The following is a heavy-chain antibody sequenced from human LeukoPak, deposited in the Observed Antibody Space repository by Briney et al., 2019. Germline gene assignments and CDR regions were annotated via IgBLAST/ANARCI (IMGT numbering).Heavy chain of an antibody. J-gene: IGHJ4*02. CDR1: GFTFTSSA. CDR3: ARARIAARPYFDY. CDR2: IVVGSGNT. D-gene: IGHD6-6*01. Sequence: GTSVKVSCKASGFTFTSSAVQWVRQARGQRLEWIGWIVVGSGNTNYAQKFQERVTITRDMSTSTAYMELSSLRSEVTAVYYCARARIAARPYFDYWGQGTLVTVSS. V-gene: IGHV1-58*01.